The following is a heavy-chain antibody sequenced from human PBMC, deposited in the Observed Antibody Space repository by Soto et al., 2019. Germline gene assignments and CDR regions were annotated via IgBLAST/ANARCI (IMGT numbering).Heavy chain of an antibody. Sequence: GGSLRLSCAASGFTFSSYAMHWVRQAPGKGLEWVAVISYDGSNKYYADSVKGRFTISRGNSKNTLYLQMNSLRAEDTAVYYCARGPLWLVDYWGQGTLVTVSS. CDR2: ISYDGSNK. V-gene: IGHV3-30-3*01. CDR3: ARGPLWLVDY. D-gene: IGHD5-18*01. CDR1: GFTFSSYA. J-gene: IGHJ4*02.